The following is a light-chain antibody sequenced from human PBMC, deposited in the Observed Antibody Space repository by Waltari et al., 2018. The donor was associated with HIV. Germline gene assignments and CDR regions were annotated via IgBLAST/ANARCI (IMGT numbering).Light chain of an antibody. V-gene: IGKV3-15*01. CDR3: QQYNNGLT. Sequence: EIVMTQSPATLSVYAGERATLSCRASQRISGNLAWYQQKPGQAPRLLIYGASTRATGIPARFSGSGSRTEFTLTISSLQSEDFAIYYCQQYNNGLTFGGGTKVEIK. CDR1: QRISGN. CDR2: GAS. J-gene: IGKJ4*01.